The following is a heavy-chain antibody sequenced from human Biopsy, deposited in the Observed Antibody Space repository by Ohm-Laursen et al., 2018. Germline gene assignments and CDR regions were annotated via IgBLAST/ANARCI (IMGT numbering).Heavy chain of an antibody. V-gene: IGHV4-59*01. J-gene: IGHJ6*02. D-gene: IGHD2/OR15-2a*01. CDR1: GGSISSDY. CDR2: IYYSGST. Sequence: VSLSFTCTVSGGSISSDYWSWNRQTPGQGRVWIVYIYYSGSTNYNPSLKSRVTISVDTSKNQFSLRLNTVTAADTAVYYCARATNSTGWPYYYFYGMDVWGQGTTVTVSS. CDR3: ARATNSTGWPYYYFYGMDV.